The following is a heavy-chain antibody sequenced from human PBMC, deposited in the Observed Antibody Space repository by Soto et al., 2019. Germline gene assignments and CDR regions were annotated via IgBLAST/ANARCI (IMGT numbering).Heavy chain of an antibody. D-gene: IGHD2-2*01. V-gene: IGHV1-18*01. CDR3: ARDTSNSFDS. CDR1: GFTFNTYF. Sequence: HVQLLQSGGELKKPGASVKVSCNTSGFTFNTYFISWVRQAPGQGLEWMGWISPYNGNTKYGEKFQGRVTMTTDTITRTAYMELRNLIIDDTAVYYCARDTSNSFDSWGQGTLVTVPS. CDR2: ISPYNGNT. J-gene: IGHJ4*02.